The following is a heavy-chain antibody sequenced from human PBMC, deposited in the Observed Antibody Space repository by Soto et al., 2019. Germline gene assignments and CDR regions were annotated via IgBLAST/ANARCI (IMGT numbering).Heavy chain of an antibody. CDR2: ISPYNGHT. CDR3: ARDNGALAFDI. D-gene: IGHD2-8*01. Sequence: ASVKVSCKASGYTFTGYAMHWVRQAPGEGLEWMGWISPYNGHTSYAQDFQGRLTMTKDTSTSTAYMELRSLRSDDTAVYYCARDNGALAFDIWGQGTMVTVS. CDR1: GYTFTGYA. V-gene: IGHV1-18*01. J-gene: IGHJ3*02.